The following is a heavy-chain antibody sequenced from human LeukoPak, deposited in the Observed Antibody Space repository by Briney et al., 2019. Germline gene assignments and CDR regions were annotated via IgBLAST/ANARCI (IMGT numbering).Heavy chain of an antibody. J-gene: IGHJ4*02. D-gene: IGHD3-10*01. V-gene: IGHV3-21*01. Sequence: GGSLRLSCVGSGVTFINYTMNWVRQAPRKGLEWISSISSSGTKIYYADSVKGRFTTARDNAKRSLYLQMNSLRAEDTAVYYCAKEIITMVRGVITTPDYWGQGTLVTVSS. CDR1: GVTFINYT. CDR2: ISSSGTKI. CDR3: AKEIITMVRGVITTPDY.